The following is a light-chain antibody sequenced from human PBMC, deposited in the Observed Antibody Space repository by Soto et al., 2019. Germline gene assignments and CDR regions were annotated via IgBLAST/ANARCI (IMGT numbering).Light chain of an antibody. Sequence: QSALTQPASVSGSPGQSITISCTGTINDVGNYNYVSWYQHRPGKAPKLIIDEVTHRPSGVSYRFSGSKSGNTASLTISGLQAEDAADYYCSSYTSVATLVIFGGRTQLTVL. CDR1: INDVGNYNY. V-gene: IGLV2-14*01. CDR2: EVT. J-gene: IGLJ2*01. CDR3: SSYTSVATLVI.